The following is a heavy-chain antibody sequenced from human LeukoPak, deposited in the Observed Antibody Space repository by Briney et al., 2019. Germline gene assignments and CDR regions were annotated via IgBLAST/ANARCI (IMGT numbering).Heavy chain of an antibody. CDR2: ISSSSSYI. CDR3: ARDPRGYSGYDPYYFDY. Sequence: GGSLRLSCAASGFAFSSYSMNWVRQAPGKGLEWVSSISSSSSYIYYADSVKGRFTISRDNAKNSLYLQMNSLRAEDTAVYYCARDPRGYSGYDPYYFDYWGQGTLVTVSS. J-gene: IGHJ4*02. V-gene: IGHV3-21*01. D-gene: IGHD5-12*01. CDR1: GFAFSSYS.